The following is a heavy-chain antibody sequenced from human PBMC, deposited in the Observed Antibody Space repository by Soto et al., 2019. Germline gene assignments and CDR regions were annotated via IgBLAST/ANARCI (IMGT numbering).Heavy chain of an antibody. V-gene: IGHV4-39*01. J-gene: IGHJ3*02. Sequence: SETLSLTCTVSGGSISSSSYYWGWIRQPPGKVLEWIGSIYYSGITYYNPSLKSRVTISVDTSKNQFSLKLSSVTAADTAVYYCARQGDIVSVVAATARAFDIWGQGTMVTVSS. CDR2: IYYSGIT. CDR1: GGSISSSSYY. D-gene: IGHD2-15*01. CDR3: ARQGDIVSVVAATARAFDI.